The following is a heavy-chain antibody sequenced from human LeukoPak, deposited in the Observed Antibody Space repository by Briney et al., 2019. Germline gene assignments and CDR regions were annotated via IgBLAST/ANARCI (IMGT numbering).Heavy chain of an antibody. Sequence: GGSLRLSCAASGFIFSDYSMSWIRRAPGKGLEWVSAISSSGSSTFFADSVKGRFTISRDNFKNTLYLQMNNLRAEDTAVYHCAKGVSGSHAVYFDYWGQGTLVTVSS. CDR2: ISSSGSST. J-gene: IGHJ4*02. V-gene: IGHV3-23*01. D-gene: IGHD1-26*01. CDR3: AKGVSGSHAVYFDY. CDR1: GFIFSDYS.